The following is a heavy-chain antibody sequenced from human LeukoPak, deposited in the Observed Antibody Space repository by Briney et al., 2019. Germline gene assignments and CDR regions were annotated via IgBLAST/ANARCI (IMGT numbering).Heavy chain of an antibody. J-gene: IGHJ5*02. CDR3: AREADDSSGYYFDNWFDP. CDR2: GNHSGST. Sequence: SETLALTCAVCGGSFSGYYWSWVRQPPGKGLEWIGEGNHSGSTNYNPSLKSRVTISVDTSKNQFSLKLSSVTAADTAVYYCAREADDSSGYYFDNWFDPWGQGTLVTVSS. CDR1: GGSFSGYY. V-gene: IGHV4-34*01. D-gene: IGHD3-22*01.